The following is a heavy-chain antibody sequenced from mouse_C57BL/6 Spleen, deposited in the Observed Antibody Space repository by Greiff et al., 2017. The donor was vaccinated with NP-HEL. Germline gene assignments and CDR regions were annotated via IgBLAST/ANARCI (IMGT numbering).Heavy chain of an antibody. Sequence: LQESGAELVKPGASVKISCKASGYAFSSYWMNWVKQRPGKGLEWIGQIYPGDGDTNYNGKFKGKATLTADKSSSTAYMQLSSLTSEDSAVYFCAREGDYGSSSWGQGTTLTVSS. CDR1: GYAFSSYW. CDR3: AREGDYGSSS. J-gene: IGHJ2*01. D-gene: IGHD1-1*01. V-gene: IGHV1-80*01. CDR2: IYPGDGDT.